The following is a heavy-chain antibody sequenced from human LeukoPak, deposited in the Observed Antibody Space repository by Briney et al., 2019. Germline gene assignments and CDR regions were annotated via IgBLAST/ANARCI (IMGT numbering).Heavy chain of an antibody. CDR2: IYYSGST. CDR1: GGSISSYY. Sequence: PSETLSLTCTVSGGSISSYYWSWIRQPPGKGLEWIGYIYYSGSTNYNPSLKSRVTISVDTSKNQFSLKLSSVTAADTAVYYCARDSGSYSPGAFDIWGQGTMVTVSS. D-gene: IGHD1-26*01. V-gene: IGHV4-59*01. CDR3: ARDSGSYSPGAFDI. J-gene: IGHJ3*02.